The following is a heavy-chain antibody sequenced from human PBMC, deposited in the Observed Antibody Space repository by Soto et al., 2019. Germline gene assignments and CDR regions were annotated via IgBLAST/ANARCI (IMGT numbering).Heavy chain of an antibody. CDR1: GFPINNRG. V-gene: IGHV3-33*01. CDR2: ILFDGSNT. CDR3: ARDRGKGAYFDY. D-gene: IGHD3-10*01. J-gene: IGHJ4*02. Sequence: GGSKLVPCSAAGFPINNRGRHLGRQGPGKGLEWVALILFDGSNTYYADSVKGRFTISRDNSKNTLYLQMNSLRAEDTAVYYCARDRGKGAYFDYWGLGTLVTVSS.